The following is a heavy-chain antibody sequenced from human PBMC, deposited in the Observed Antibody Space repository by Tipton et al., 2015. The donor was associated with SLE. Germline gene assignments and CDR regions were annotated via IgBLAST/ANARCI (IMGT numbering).Heavy chain of an antibody. CDR2: IMYSGGTT. D-gene: IGHD1-26*01. V-gene: IGHV3-23*03. CDR3: ARDSVGGAFDF. Sequence: SLRLSCAAFGFNFNNYAMTWVRQAPGKGLEWVSIMYSGGTTYYADSVEGRFTISRDSSKNTLYLQIDSLRAADTAVYYCARDSVGGAFDFWGQGTLVTVSS. CDR1: GFNFNNYA. J-gene: IGHJ4*02.